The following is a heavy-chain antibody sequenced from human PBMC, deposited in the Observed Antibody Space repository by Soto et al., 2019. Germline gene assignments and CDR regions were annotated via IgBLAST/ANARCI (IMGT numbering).Heavy chain of an antibody. CDR3: ARGTMLRGAGYFDSMDV. Sequence: QVQLQESGPGLVKPSQTLSLTCSVSGDSISRNGYFWTWIRQHPGKGLEWTGYIYYDGMSYYTPAIDSRVISSVDSSKNQSSLNLTVVTAADASVYFCARGTMLRGAGYFDSMDVGGQGTTVTVS. CDR2: IYYDGMS. D-gene: IGHD3-10*01. J-gene: IGHJ6*02. CDR1: GDSISRNGYF. V-gene: IGHV4-31*03.